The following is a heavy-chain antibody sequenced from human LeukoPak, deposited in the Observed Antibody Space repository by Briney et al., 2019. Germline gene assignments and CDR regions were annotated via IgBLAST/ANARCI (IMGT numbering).Heavy chain of an antibody. D-gene: IGHD2-2*01. CDR1: GSTFSDYA. CDR2: ISYDGTNT. V-gene: IGHV3-30-3*01. CDR3: AKDPPAAEDY. Sequence: GGSLRLSCAASGSTFSDYAMYWVRQAPGKGLEWVAVISYDGTNTHYPDSVKGRFTISRDNSKNTLYLQMNSLRAEDTAVYYCAKDPPAAEDYWGQGTLVTVSS. J-gene: IGHJ4*02.